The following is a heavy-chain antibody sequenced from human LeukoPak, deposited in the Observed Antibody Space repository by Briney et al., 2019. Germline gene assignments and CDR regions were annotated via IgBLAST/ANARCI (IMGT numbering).Heavy chain of an antibody. J-gene: IGHJ4*02. D-gene: IGHD3-10*01. CDR2: IYYSGST. CDR1: GGSISSYY. Sequence: SETLSLTCTVSGGSISSYYWSWIRQPPGKGLEWIGYIYYSGSTNYNPSLKSRVTISVDTSKNQFSLKLSSVTAADTAVYYCARVSMGIDYFGYWGQGTLASVSS. CDR3: ARVSMGIDYFGY. V-gene: IGHV4-59*01.